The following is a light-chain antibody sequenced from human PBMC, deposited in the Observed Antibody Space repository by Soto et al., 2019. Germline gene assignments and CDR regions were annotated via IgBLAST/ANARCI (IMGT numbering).Light chain of an antibody. CDR3: HQYDNTPQT. CDR1: QSVSSSY. CDR2: GAS. J-gene: IGKJ2*01. Sequence: IVLTQSPGTRSLSPGDRATRSSRCSQSVSSSYLAWYQQKPGQAPRLLIYGASTRATGIPDRFSGDGSVTHFTLTISRLEAEDFAVYYCHQYDNTPQTFGQGTKVDIK. V-gene: IGKV3-20*01.